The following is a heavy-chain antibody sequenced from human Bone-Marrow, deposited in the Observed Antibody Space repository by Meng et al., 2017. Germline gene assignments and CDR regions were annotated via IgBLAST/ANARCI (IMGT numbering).Heavy chain of an antibody. CDR3: TRDRFIVVPAANVGMDV. CDR2: IYTSGST. J-gene: IGHJ6*02. D-gene: IGHD2-2*01. Sequence: GSLRLSCTVSGGSISSYYWSWIRQPAGKGREWIGRIYTSGSTNYNPSLKRRVTISVDTSKKQFSLKLSSVTAEETAVYYCTRDRFIVVPAANVGMDVWGQGTMVTVSS. CDR1: GGSISSYY. V-gene: IGHV4-4*07.